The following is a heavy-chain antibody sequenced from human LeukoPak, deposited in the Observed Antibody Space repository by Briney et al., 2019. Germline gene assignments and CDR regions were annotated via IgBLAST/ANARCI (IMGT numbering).Heavy chain of an antibody. D-gene: IGHD2-2*02. V-gene: IGHV4-4*07. CDR2: IYTSGST. Sequence: TSETLSLTCTVSGGSISSYYWSWIRQPAGKGLEWIGRIYTSGSTNYNPSLKSRVTISVDTSKNQFSLELSSVTAADTAVYYCARDYGGIVVVPAAIQGYNWFDPWGQGTLVTVSS. J-gene: IGHJ5*02. CDR3: ARDYGGIVVVPAAIQGYNWFDP. CDR1: GGSISSYY.